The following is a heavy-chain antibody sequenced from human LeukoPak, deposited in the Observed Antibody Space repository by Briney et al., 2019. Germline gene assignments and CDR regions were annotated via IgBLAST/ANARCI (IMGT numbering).Heavy chain of an antibody. V-gene: IGHV3-23*01. CDR3: AKEHDYTNAAPEWGFDS. J-gene: IGHJ4*02. CDR2: ISCSSSHT. CDR1: GFTFSIYA. Sequence: GGSLRLSCAASGFTFSIYAMSWVRQAPGKGLEWVSGISCSSSHTKDADFVRGRFTIYRDNSRNTLYLQLNSLRAEDTAVYYCAKEHDYTNAAPEWGFDSWGQGTLVIVSS. D-gene: IGHD2-2*02.